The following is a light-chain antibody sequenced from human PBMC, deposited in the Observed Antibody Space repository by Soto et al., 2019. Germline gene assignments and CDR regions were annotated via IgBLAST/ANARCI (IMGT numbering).Light chain of an antibody. V-gene: IGKV1-5*01. J-gene: IGKJ2*01. Sequence: DIQMTQSPSTLSASVGDRITITCRASQSVSRRLAWFQQKPGKAPKLLIYDASSLGSGVPSRFSGRGSGTEFTLTISSLXPDDCATYYCHTYNSYSLHTFGQGTKVDTK. CDR2: DAS. CDR3: HTYNSYSLHT. CDR1: QSVSRR.